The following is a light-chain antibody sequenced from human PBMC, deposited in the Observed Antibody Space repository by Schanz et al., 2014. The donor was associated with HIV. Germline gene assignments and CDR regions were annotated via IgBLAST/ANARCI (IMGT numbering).Light chain of an antibody. V-gene: IGLV1-40*01. CDR1: SSNFGAGYD. CDR3: QSYDSSLSGVV. J-gene: IGLJ2*01. CDR2: ANT. Sequence: QSVLTQPPSVSGAPGQRVTISCTGSSSNFGAGYDVNWYQLLPGTAPKVLIFANTHRPSGVPDRFSGSKSGTSASLAITGLQAEDEADYYCQSYDSSLSGVVFGGGTKLTVL.